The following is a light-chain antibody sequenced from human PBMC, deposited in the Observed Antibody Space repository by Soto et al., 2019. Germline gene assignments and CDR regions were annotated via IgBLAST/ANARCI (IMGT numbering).Light chain of an antibody. Sequence: SYELTQPPSVSVSPGQTTTMTCSGDKLGAKYVCWYQQKPGQSPVLVIYDDNKRPSGIPERFSGSNSGNTATLTISGTQALDEADYFCQAWDNSVIFGGGTTLPVL. V-gene: IGLV3-1*01. CDR3: QAWDNSVI. CDR2: DDN. CDR1: KLGAKY. J-gene: IGLJ2*01.